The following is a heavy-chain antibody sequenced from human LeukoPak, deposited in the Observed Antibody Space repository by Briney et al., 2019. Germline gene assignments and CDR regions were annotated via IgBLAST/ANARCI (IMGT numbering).Heavy chain of an antibody. CDR1: GGSISSSSYY. Sequence: SETLSLTCTVSGGSISSSSYYWGWNRQPPGKGLEWIGSIYYSGSTYYNPSLKSRVTISVDTSKNQFSLKLSSVTAADTAVYYCASVLSSGYYNSYFDYWGQGTLVTVSS. CDR3: ASVLSSGYYNSYFDY. D-gene: IGHD3-22*01. V-gene: IGHV4-39*01. J-gene: IGHJ4*02. CDR2: IYYSGST.